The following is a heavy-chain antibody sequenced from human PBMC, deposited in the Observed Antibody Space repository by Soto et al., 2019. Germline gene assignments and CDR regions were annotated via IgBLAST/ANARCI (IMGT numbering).Heavy chain of an antibody. D-gene: IGHD6-13*01. V-gene: IGHV3-30-3*01. CDR1: GFTFSSYA. CDR2: ISYDGSNK. J-gene: IGHJ4*02. CDR3: ARDIKRGYSSSWYVDY. Sequence: GGSLRLSCAASGFTFSSYAMHWVRQAPGKGLEWVAVISYDGSNKYYADSVKGRFTISRDNSKNTLYLQMNSLRAEDTAVYYCARDIKRGYSSSWYVDYWGQGTLVTVSS.